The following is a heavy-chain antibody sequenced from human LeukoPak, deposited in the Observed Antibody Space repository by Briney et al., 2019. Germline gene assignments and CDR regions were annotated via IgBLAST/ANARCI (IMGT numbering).Heavy chain of an antibody. Sequence: SLRLSCAASGFTFSSYAMHWVRQAPGKGLEWVAVISYDGSNKYYADSVKGRFTISRDNSKNTLYLQMNSLRAEDTAVYYCAGELSLRWFDPWGQGTLVTVSS. CDR2: ISYDGSNK. D-gene: IGHD3-16*02. CDR3: AGELSLRWFDP. V-gene: IGHV3-30-3*01. CDR1: GFTFSSYA. J-gene: IGHJ5*02.